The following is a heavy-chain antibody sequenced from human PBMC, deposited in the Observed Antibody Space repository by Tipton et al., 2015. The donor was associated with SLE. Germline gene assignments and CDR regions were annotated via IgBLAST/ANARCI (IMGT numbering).Heavy chain of an antibody. J-gene: IGHJ3*02. D-gene: IGHD3-22*01. CDR2: VYSSGST. CDR3: ARRHFDTSGYYRGAFDI. CDR1: GGSINNYY. V-gene: IGHV4-59*01. Sequence: TLSLTCTVSGGSINNYYWSWIRQPPGEGLEWIGYVYSSGSTHYNPSLKSRVTISVDASKNQFSLRLTSVTAADTAVYYCARRHFDTSGYYRGAFDIWGQGTMVTVSS.